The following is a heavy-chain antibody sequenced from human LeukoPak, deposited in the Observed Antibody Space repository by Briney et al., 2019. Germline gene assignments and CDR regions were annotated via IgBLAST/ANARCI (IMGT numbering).Heavy chain of an antibody. CDR2: ISWNSGSL. CDR3: ARDGYCSSTSCYSPWSFDY. J-gene: IGHJ4*02. D-gene: IGHD2-2*02. Sequence: GGSLRLSCAASGFSFRDFAVHWVRQVPGKGLEWVSGISWNSGSLGYADSVRGRFTISRDNAKNSLYLQMNSLRAEDTAVYYCARDGYCSSTSCYSPWSFDYWGQGTLVTVSS. V-gene: IGHV3-9*01. CDR1: GFSFRDFA.